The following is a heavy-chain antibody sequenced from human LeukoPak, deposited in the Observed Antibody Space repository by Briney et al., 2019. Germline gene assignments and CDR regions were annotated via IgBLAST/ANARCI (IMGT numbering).Heavy chain of an antibody. Sequence: SETLSLTCTVSGGSISSYYWSWIRQPPGKGLEWIGDIYYSGSTNYNPSLKSRVTISVDTSKNQFSLKLSSVTAADTAVYYCARLDGTGIAAYWGQGTLVTVSS. CDR1: GGSISSYY. CDR2: IYYSGST. V-gene: IGHV4-59*08. D-gene: IGHD6-13*01. CDR3: ARLDGTGIAAY. J-gene: IGHJ4*02.